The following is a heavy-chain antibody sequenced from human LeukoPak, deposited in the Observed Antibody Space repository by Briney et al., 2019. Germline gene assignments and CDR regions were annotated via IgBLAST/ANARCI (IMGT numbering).Heavy chain of an antibody. V-gene: IGHV3-48*03. CDR2: ISSSGSTI. CDR1: KFTFSSYE. J-gene: IGHJ4*02. CDR3: AKDRGIISDY. D-gene: IGHD3-10*01. Sequence: GGSLRLSCAASKFTFSSYEMNWVRQAPGKGLEWVSYISSSGSTIYYADSVKGRFTISRDNSKNTLYLQMNSLRAEDTALYYCAKDRGIISDYWGQGILVTVSS.